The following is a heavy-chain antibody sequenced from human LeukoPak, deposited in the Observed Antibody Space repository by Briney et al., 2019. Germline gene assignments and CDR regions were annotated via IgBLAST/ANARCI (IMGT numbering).Heavy chain of an antibody. CDR3: ATDPGGGYCSSTSCLTFDP. J-gene: IGHJ5*02. V-gene: IGHV1-69*04. CDR1: GGTFSSYA. Sequence: ASVKVSCKASGGTFSSYAISWVRQAPGQGLEWMGRMIPILGIANYAQKFQGRVTMTEDTSTDTAYMELSSLRSEDTAVYYCATDPGGGYCSSTSCLTFDPWGQGTLVTVSS. D-gene: IGHD2-2*01. CDR2: MIPILGIA.